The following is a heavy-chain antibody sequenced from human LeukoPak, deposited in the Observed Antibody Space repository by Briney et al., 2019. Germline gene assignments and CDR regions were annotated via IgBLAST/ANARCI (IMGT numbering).Heavy chain of an antibody. Sequence: PGGSLRLSCAASGFTFSGSAMHWVRQASGKGLEWVGRIRSKANSYATAYAASVKGRFTISRDDSKNTAYLQMNSLKTEDTAVYYCTSAYSGSYNWFDPWGQGTLVTVSS. CDR3: TSAYSGSYNWFDP. J-gene: IGHJ5*02. V-gene: IGHV3-73*01. D-gene: IGHD1-26*01. CDR2: IRSKANSYAT. CDR1: GFTFSGSA.